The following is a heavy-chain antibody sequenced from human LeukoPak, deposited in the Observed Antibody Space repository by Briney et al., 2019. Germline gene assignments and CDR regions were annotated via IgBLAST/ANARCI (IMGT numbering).Heavy chain of an antibody. Sequence: GGSLRLSCAASGFTFSDYSMHWVRQAPGKGREWGSSVSSWSTYKFYADSVKGRSSISRDNAKTSLYLQLHSLSAGHTAIYYCARGPPTIGGAGKGYFDYWGQEILVLVSS. V-gene: IGHV3-21*01. D-gene: IGHD6-13*01. CDR1: GFTFSDYS. J-gene: IGHJ4*02. CDR2: VSSWSTYK. CDR3: ARGPPTIGGAGKGYFDY.